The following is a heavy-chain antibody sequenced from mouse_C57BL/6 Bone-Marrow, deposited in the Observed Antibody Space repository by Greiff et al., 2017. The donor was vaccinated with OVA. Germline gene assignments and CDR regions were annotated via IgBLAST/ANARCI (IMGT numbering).Heavy chain of an antibody. Sequence: EVQLQQPGPGLAKPSQTLSLTCSVTGYSITSDYWNWIRKFPGHKLEYMGYISHSGSTYYNPSLKSRISITLDTSKNQYYLQLNSVTTEDTAAYYCARGDSSLYYAMDYWGQGTSVTVSS. D-gene: IGHD1-1*01. J-gene: IGHJ4*01. V-gene: IGHV3-8*01. CDR3: ARGDSSLYYAMDY. CDR2: ISHSGST. CDR1: GYSITSDY.